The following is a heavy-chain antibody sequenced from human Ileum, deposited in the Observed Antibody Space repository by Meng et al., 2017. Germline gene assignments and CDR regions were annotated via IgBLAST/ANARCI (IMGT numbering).Heavy chain of an antibody. V-gene: IGHV4-4*02. CDR3: AKAAAYNLDI. D-gene: IGHD1-14*01. J-gene: IGHJ4*02. Sequence: QGPVTDSGPGLVNPSGTLSLTCAVSGVSTSSAIGWGWVRQPPGKGLEWIGEIFQSGSTNYNPSLKSRVSISVDKSKNHLSLSLSSVTAADTAVYYCAKAAAYNLDIWGQGALVTVFS. CDR2: IFQSGST. CDR1: GVSTSSAIG.